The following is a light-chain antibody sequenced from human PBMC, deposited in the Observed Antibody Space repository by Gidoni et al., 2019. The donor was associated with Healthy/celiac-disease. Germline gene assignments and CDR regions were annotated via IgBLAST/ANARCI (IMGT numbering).Light chain of an antibody. CDR3: QQSYSTLFT. CDR1: QSISSY. V-gene: IGKV1-39*01. CDR2: AAS. Sequence: DIQMTQSPSSLSASVGDRVTITCRASQSISSYLNWYRQKPGKAPKLLIYAASSLQSGVPSRFSGSGSGTNFTLTISSLQPEDFATYYCQQSYSTLFTFGPGTKVEIK. J-gene: IGKJ3*01.